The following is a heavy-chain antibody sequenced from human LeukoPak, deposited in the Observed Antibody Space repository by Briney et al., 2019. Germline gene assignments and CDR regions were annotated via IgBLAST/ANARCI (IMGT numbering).Heavy chain of an antibody. CDR1: GYTFTGYY. CDR3: ASWLRGVIGAFDI. CDR2: INPNSGGT. J-gene: IGHJ3*02. D-gene: IGHD3-10*01. Sequence: ASVKVSCKASGYTFTGYYMHWVRQAPGQGREWMGWINPNSGGTNYAQKFQGRVTMATDTSTSTAYMELRSLRSDDTAVYYCASWLRGVIGAFDIWGQGTMVTVSS. V-gene: IGHV1-2*02.